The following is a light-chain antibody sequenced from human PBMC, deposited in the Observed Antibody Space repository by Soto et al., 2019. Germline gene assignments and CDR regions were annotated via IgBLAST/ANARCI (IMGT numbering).Light chain of an antibody. Sequence: DIQMTQAPSSLSASVGDRVTITCRASQGISNYLAWYQQQPGKVPKLLIYVASTLQSGVPSRFSGSGSGTDFTLTISSLQPEDVATYYCQKYNSALWTFGEVTKVVIK. CDR3: QKYNSALWT. CDR2: VAS. CDR1: QGISNY. V-gene: IGKV1-27*01. J-gene: IGKJ1*01.